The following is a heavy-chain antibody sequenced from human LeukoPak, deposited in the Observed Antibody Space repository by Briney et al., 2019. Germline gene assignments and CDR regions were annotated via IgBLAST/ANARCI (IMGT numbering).Heavy chain of an antibody. Sequence: PGRSLRLSCTISGFTFGDYAMTWVRQAPGKGLEWLGFIRGKAYGATTEYAASVKGRFTISRDDSKSIAYLQMNSLKTEDTAVYYCTRDRSPTRRDGYYWGQGTLVTISS. CDR3: TRDRSPTRRDGYY. CDR1: GFTFGDYA. D-gene: IGHD5-24*01. CDR2: IRGKAYGATT. J-gene: IGHJ4*02. V-gene: IGHV3-49*04.